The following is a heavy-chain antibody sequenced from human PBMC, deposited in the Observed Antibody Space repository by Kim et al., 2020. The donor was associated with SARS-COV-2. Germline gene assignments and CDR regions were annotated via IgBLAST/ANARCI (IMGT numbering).Heavy chain of an antibody. V-gene: IGHV3-48*03. CDR3: ARLEAGYSSSWYVRGRLFYHGMDV. CDR2: ISSSGSTI. CDR1: GFTFSSYE. J-gene: IGHJ6*02. D-gene: IGHD6-13*01. Sequence: GGSLRLSCAASGFTFSSYEMNWVRQAPGKGLEWVSYISSSGSTIYYADSVKGRFTISRDNAKNSLYLQMNSLRAEDTAVYYCARLEAGYSSSWYVRGRLFYHGMDVWGQRTTVTVSS.